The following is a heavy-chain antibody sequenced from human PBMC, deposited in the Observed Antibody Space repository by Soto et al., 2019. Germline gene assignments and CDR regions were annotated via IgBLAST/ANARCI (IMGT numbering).Heavy chain of an antibody. CDR1: GITVSSNY. Sequence: GGSLRLFCAASGITVSSNYMSWVRQAPGKGLEWVSVIYSGGSTYYADSVKGRFIISRDNSKNTLYLQMNSLSAEDTAVYYCARDGYYQYGMDVWGPGTTVTVSS. J-gene: IGHJ6*02. V-gene: IGHV3-53*01. CDR2: IYSGGST. CDR3: ARDGYYQYGMDV.